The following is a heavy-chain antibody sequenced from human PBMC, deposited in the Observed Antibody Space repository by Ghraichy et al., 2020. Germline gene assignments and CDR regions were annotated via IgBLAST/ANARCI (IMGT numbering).Heavy chain of an antibody. CDR2: ISADNDNT. CDR1: GYIFSNSA. CDR3: ARGSSDFPLFYFDN. D-gene: IGHD3-22*01. J-gene: IGHJ4*02. Sequence: ASVKVSCKASGYIFSNSAMHWVRQAAGQRLEWMGWISADNDNTRHSQKFQGRITLTRETSASTAYMELSSLRPDDTAVYYCARGSSDFPLFYFDNWDQGTPVTVSS. V-gene: IGHV1-3*01.